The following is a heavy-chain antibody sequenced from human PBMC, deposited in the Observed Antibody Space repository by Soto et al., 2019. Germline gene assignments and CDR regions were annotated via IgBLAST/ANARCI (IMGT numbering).Heavy chain of an antibody. Sequence: SLRLSCAASGFTFSSYGMHWVRQAPGKGLEWVAVIWYDGSNKYYADSVKGRFTISRDNSKNTLYLQMNSLRAEDTAVYYCARDYSSGWPHWFDPWGQGTLVTVSS. CDR1: GFTFSSYG. V-gene: IGHV3-33*01. D-gene: IGHD6-19*01. J-gene: IGHJ5*02. CDR2: IWYDGSNK. CDR3: ARDYSSGWPHWFDP.